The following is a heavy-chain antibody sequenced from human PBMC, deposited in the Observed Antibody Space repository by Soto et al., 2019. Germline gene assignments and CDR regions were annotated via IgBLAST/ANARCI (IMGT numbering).Heavy chain of an antibody. Sequence: QVQLVQSGAEVKKPGASVKVSCKASGYTFTSYDINWVRQATGQGLEWMGWMNPNSGNTGYAQKFQGRVTMTRNTSRSTAYMELRSLRYEDKAVYYWARLPTPNLGDCSSTSCYADKDIDYWGQVTLVTVSS. CDR2: MNPNSGNT. J-gene: IGHJ4*02. D-gene: IGHD2-2*01. V-gene: IGHV1-8*01. CDR3: ARLPTPNLGDCSSTSCYADKDIDY. CDR1: GYTFTSYD.